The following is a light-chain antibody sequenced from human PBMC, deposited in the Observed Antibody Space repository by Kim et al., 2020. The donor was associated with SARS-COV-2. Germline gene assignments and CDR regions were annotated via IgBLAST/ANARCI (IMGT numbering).Light chain of an antibody. J-gene: IGLJ2*01. V-gene: IGLV1-40*01. CDR2: GNS. CDR3: QSYDSSLSGLV. Sequence: RLSISGTGSSANIGVGYDVHLYHQLPGTAPKLLSYGNSNRPSGVPDRLSGSKSGTSASLAITGLQAEDEADYYCQSYDSSLSGLVFGGGTKLTVL. CDR1: SANIGVGYD.